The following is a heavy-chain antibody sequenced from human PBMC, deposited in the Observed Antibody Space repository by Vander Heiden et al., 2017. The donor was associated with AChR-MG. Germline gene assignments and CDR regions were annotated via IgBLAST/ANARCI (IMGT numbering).Heavy chain of an antibody. D-gene: IGHD2-15*01. CDR3: ARGGIVAASKFDP. CDR1: GDSISSGDYS. V-gene: IGHV4-30-2*01. CDR2: MYHGGLT. J-gene: IGHJ5*02. Sequence: QLQLQESGSELVRPSQTLSLTCAVSGDSISSGDYSWNWIRQPPGKGLEWIGHMYHGGLTYYNPSLKSRVTISVDRSKNQFSRRLSFVSAADTAVDDGARGGIVAASKFDPWGQGTLGTVSS.